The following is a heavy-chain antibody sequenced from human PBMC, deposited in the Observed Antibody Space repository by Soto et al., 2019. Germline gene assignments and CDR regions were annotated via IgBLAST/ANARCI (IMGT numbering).Heavy chain of an antibody. CDR1: GGTFSSYA. V-gene: IGHV1-69*13. CDR3: ARERPGWAVPAAIWPVYYYYGMDV. D-gene: IGHD2-2*02. Sequence: AASVKVSCKASGGTFSSYAISWVRQAPGQGLEWMGGIIPIFGTANYAQKFQGRVTITADESTSTAYMELSSLRSEDTAVYYCARERPGWAVPAAIWPVYYYYGMDVWGQGTTVTVSS. J-gene: IGHJ6*02. CDR2: IIPIFGTA.